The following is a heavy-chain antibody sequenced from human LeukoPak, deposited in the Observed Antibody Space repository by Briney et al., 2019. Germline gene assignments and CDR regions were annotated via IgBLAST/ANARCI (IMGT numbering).Heavy chain of an antibody. V-gene: IGHV7-4-1*02. Sequence: ASVKASCKASGYTFTSYAMNWVRQAPGQGLEWMGWINTNTGNPTYAQGFTGRFVFSLDTSVSTAYLQISSLKAEDTAVYYCARGGSGWYGGVYYFDYWGQGTLVTVSS. D-gene: IGHD6-19*01. CDR1: GYTFTSYA. CDR3: ARGGSGWYGGVYYFDY. J-gene: IGHJ4*02. CDR2: INTNTGNP.